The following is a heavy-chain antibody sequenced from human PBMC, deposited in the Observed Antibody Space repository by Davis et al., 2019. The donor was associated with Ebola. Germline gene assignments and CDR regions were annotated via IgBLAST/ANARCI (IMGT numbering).Heavy chain of an antibody. J-gene: IGHJ4*02. Sequence: GESLKISCATSGFTFTNYAMTWVRQAPGKGLEWVSVVKSDSDTYYARSVKGRFTISRDNSKNTLHLQMNGLRAEDTAVYYCAAEGRSSRPGYWGQGTLVTVSS. CDR3: AAEGRSSRPGY. CDR2: VKSDSDT. D-gene: IGHD3-10*01. V-gene: IGHV3-23*01. CDR1: GFTFTNYA.